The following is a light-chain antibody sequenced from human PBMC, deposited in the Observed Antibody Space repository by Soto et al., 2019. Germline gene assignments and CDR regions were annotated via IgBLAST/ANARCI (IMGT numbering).Light chain of an antibody. CDR1: QTISSW. V-gene: IGKV1-5*03. CDR3: QYYNDYCWT. CDR2: ETS. Sequence: DIQLTQSPSTLSASVGDRVTITCRASQTISSWLAWYQQKPGKAPNLLIYETSNLESGVPSRFSGSGSGTEITLTISSLQPDDFGIYYCQYYNDYCWTFGQGTKVEIK. J-gene: IGKJ1*01.